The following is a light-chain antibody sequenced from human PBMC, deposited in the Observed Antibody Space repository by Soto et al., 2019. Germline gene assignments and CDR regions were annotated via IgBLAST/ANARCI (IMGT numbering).Light chain of an antibody. J-gene: IGKJ1*01. CDR1: RSIGTW. CDR3: HQINGSPWP. Sequence: DIEMTQSPSTLSASVGDRVTITCRASRSIGTWLAWYQQRPGKAPNLLIYGASTLQSGVPSRFSGSRSGTDYPPPIASLQPEDFATYYCHQINGSPWPSGQGTK. V-gene: IGKV1-5*01. CDR2: GAS.